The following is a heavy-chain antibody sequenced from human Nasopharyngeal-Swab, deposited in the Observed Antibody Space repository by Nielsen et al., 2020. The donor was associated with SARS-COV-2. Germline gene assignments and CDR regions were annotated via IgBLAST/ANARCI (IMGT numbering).Heavy chain of an antibody. V-gene: IGHV3-9*01. CDR2: ISWNSGSI. Sequence: SLKISCAASGFTLDDYAMHWVRQAPGKGPEWVSGISWNSGSIGYADSVKGRFTISRDNAKNSLYLQMNSLRAEDTALYYCAKTVKWAFDIWGQGTMVTVSS. J-gene: IGHJ3*02. D-gene: IGHD1-26*01. CDR3: AKTVKWAFDI. CDR1: GFTLDDYA.